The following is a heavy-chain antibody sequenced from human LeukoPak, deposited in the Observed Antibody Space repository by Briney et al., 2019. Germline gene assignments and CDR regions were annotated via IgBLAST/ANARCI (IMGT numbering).Heavy chain of an antibody. CDR3: ARRHRSYDSGGHVIDY. Sequence: SETLSLTCTVSGGSISSYYWSWIRQPPGKGLEWIGYIYYGGSTNYNPSLKSRVTISVATSKNQFSLKLSSVTAAAPAMYYCARRHRSYDSGGHVIDYWGQGTLVTVSS. CDR2: IYYGGST. CDR1: GGSISSYY. D-gene: IGHD3-22*01. J-gene: IGHJ4*02. V-gene: IGHV4-59*12.